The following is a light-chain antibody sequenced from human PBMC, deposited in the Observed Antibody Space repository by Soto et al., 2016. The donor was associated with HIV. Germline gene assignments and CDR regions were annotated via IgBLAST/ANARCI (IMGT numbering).Light chain of an antibody. Sequence: DIQMTQSPSSLSASVGDRVTITCRASQSISSYLNWYQQKPGKAPKLLIYAASSLQSGVPSRFSGSGSGTDITLTISSLQPEDFAAYYCQQSYCSPWTFGQGTKVEIK. J-gene: IGKJ1*01. CDR1: QSISSY. CDR2: AAS. CDR3: QQSYCSPWT. V-gene: IGKV1-39*01.